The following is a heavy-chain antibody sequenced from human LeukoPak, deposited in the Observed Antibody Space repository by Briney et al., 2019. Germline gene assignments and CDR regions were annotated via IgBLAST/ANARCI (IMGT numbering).Heavy chain of an antibody. D-gene: IGHD3-3*01. CDR1: GGSINGNYW. CDR3: ARHYDLWSGYNY. J-gene: IGHJ4*02. V-gene: IGHV4-4*02. CDR2: IYHTGSV. Sequence: PSETLSLTCAVSGGSINGNYWWTWVRQSPGKGLGWIGEIYHTGSVNSNLSLESRVTISRDRSKNQFSLMLRSVTAADTAVYYCARHYDLWSGYNYWGQGLLVTVSS.